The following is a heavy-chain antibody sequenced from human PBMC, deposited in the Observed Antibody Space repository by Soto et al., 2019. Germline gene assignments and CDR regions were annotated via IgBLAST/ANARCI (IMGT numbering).Heavy chain of an antibody. D-gene: IGHD3-3*01. CDR3: AKERITIFGVVINGMDV. V-gene: IGHV3-23*01. J-gene: IGHJ6*02. Sequence: GSLRLSCAASGFTFSSYATSWVRQAPGKGLEWVSAISGSGGSTYYADSVKGRFTISRDNSKNTLYLQMNSLRAEDTAVYYCAKERITIFGVVINGMDVWGQGTTVTVSS. CDR1: GFTFSSYA. CDR2: ISGSGGST.